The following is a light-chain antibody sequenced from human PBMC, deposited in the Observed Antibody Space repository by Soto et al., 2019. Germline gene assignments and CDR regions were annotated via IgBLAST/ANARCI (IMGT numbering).Light chain of an antibody. CDR2: GAS. CDR1: QSINSNY. CDR3: QQYGGSRA. J-gene: IGKJ1*01. Sequence: EIVLTQSPGTLSLSPGERATLSCRASQSINSNYLAWYQQKPGQAPRLLIYGASSRATGIPDRFSGSGSGTDFTLTISILESEDFAVYYCQQYGGSRAFGQGTKVEIK. V-gene: IGKV3-20*01.